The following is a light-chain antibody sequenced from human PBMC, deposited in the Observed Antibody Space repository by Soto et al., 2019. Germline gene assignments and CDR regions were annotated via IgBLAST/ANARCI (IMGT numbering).Light chain of an antibody. V-gene: IGKV1-6*01. CDR1: LGIRNV. CDR3: QQYGSSGT. Sequence: AIQLTQSPSSLSSSVGDRVTISCRASLGIRNVLALYQHAPGKGPKVLIYVASILHSGVPSRFSCSGSGTDFTLTTSTLLPEDFAVYYCQQYGSSGTFGQGTKGDIK. CDR2: VAS. J-gene: IGKJ1*01.